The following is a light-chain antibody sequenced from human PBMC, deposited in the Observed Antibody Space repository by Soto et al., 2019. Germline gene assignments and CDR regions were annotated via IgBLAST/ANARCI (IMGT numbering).Light chain of an antibody. J-gene: IGLJ1*01. Sequence: QSALTQPASVSGSPGQSITISCTGTSSDVGGYNYVYWYQQLPGTAPKLLIYRNNQRPSGVPDRFSGSKSGTSASLAISGLRSDDEADYFCATWDDSLNGFYVFGTGTKVTVL. CDR2: RNN. CDR3: ATWDDSLNGFYV. V-gene: IGLV1-47*01. CDR1: SSDVGGYNY.